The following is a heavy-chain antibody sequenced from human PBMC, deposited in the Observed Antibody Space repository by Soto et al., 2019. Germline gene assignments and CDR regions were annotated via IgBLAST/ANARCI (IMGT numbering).Heavy chain of an antibody. D-gene: IGHD1-7*01. J-gene: IGHJ5*02. CDR2: IYYSGST. CDR1: GASLSSYY. Sequence: SETLSLTCTVSGASLSSYYWNWIRQPPGKGLEWIGYIYYSGSTNYNPSLKSRVTISVDTSKNQFSLKLSSVTAADTAVYYCARSPRITGTTHWFDPWGQGTLVTVSS. V-gene: IGHV4-59*08. CDR3: ARSPRITGTTHWFDP.